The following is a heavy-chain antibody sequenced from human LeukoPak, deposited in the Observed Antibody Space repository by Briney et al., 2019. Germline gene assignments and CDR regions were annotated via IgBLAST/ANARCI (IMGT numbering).Heavy chain of an antibody. V-gene: IGHV4-34*01. CDR3: ARVRPLRLLWFGAPRVWFDP. D-gene: IGHD3-10*01. J-gene: IGHJ5*02. CDR2: INHSGST. CDR1: GGSFSGYY. Sequence: SETLSLTCAVYGGSFSGYYWSWIRQPPGKGLEWIGEINHSGSTNYNPSLKSRVTISVDTSKNQFSLKLSSVTAADTAVYYCARVRPLRLLWFGAPRVWFDPWGQGTLVTVSS.